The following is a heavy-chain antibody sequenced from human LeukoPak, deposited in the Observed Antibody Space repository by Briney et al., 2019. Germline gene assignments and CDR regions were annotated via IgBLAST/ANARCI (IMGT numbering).Heavy chain of an antibody. J-gene: IGHJ6*03. Sequence: QPGGSLRLSCAASGFTFSDYGMHRVRQAPGKGLEWVALVSYDENSKFYADSVKGRFTISRDNSKNTLYLQMNSLRAEDTAVYYCAKGLWFGELSYYYYYMDVWGKGTTVTVSS. CDR3: AKGLWFGELSYYYYYMDV. D-gene: IGHD3-10*01. CDR1: GFTFSDYG. CDR2: VSYDENSK. V-gene: IGHV3-30*18.